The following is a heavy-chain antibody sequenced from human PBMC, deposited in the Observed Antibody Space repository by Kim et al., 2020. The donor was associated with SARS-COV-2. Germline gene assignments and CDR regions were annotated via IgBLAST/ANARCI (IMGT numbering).Heavy chain of an antibody. V-gene: IGHV1-3*01. CDR1: GNTFISHA. D-gene: IGHD3-10*01. J-gene: IGHJ4*02. Sequence: ASVKVSCKSSGNTFISHAMHWVRQATGQRLEWMGWINVDNGNTKYSQTFQGRVTITRDTSASTAYMDLSSLTSEDTAVYYCARSSVFLFDYWGQGTLVTV. CDR2: INVDNGNT. CDR3: ARSSVFLFDY.